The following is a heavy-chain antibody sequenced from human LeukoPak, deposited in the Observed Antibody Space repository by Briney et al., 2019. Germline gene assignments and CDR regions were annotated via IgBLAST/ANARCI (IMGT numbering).Heavy chain of an antibody. V-gene: IGHV4-34*01. CDR2: INHSGST. CDR3: ARGPDPIAARGYWYFDL. D-gene: IGHD6-6*01. J-gene: IGHJ2*01. CDR1: GGSFSGYY. Sequence: SETLSLTCAVYGGSFSGYYWSWIRQPPGKGLEWIGEINHSGSTNYNPSLKSRVTISVDTSKNQFSLKLSSVTAADTAVYYCARGPDPIAARGYWYFDLWGRGTLVTVSS.